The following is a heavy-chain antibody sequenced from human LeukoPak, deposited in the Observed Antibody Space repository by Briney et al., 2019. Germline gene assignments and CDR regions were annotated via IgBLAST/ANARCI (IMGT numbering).Heavy chain of an antibody. Sequence: PPGGSLRLSCAASGLTFSGSTIHCVRQASGKGRGWNVLIRSKANSYETAHAASVKGRFTFSRDDAKNTAYLQMDSLNTEATAVYYCTSPQAASGATYFRHWGQGTLVTVSS. CDR1: GLTFSGST. V-gene: IGHV3-73*01. CDR2: IRSKANSYET. CDR3: TSPQAASGATYFRH. D-gene: IGHD6-19*01. J-gene: IGHJ1*01.